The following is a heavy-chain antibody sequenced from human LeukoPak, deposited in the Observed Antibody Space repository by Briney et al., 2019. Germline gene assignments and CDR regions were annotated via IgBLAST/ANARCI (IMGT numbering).Heavy chain of an antibody. J-gene: IGHJ3*02. CDR1: GGSVSSSSYY. CDR3: ARVVLDAFDI. CDR2: IYTSGST. V-gene: IGHV4-61*02. Sequence: SETLSLTCTVSGGSVSSSSYYWSWIRQPAGKGLEWIGRIYTSGSTNYNPSLKSRVTISVDTSKNQFSLKLSSVTAADTAVYYCARVVLDAFDIWGQGTMVTVSS.